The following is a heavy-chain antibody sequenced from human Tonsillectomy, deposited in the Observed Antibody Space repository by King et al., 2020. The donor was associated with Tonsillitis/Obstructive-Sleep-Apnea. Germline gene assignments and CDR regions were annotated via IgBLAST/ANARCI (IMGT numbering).Heavy chain of an antibody. J-gene: IGHJ4*02. D-gene: IGHD1-14*01. CDR1: GDSISTYY. CDR2: IYYSGST. Sequence: VQLQESGPGLVKPSETLSLTCTVSGDSISTYYWSWIRQPPGRGLEWIGYIYYSGSTNYNPSLKSRVTISVDTSKNQFSLQLSSVTAADTAVYYCARGRTLGGNFDYWGQGTLVTVSS. V-gene: IGHV4-59*01. CDR3: ARGRTLGGNFDY.